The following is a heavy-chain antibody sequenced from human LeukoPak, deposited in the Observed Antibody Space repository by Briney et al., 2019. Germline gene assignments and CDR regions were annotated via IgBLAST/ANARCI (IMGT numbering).Heavy chain of an antibody. CDR1: GFTFSISA. CDR3: AKLLMANDYGDP. D-gene: IGHD4-17*01. CDR2: ISGGGTT. J-gene: IGHJ5*02. V-gene: IGHV3-23*01. Sequence: GGSLRLSCAASGFTFSISAMKWVRQAPGKGLEWVSSISGGGTTYYADSVRGRFIISRDNSKNTLYLQMNSLRAEDTAVNYCAKLLMANDYGDPWGQGTLVTVSS.